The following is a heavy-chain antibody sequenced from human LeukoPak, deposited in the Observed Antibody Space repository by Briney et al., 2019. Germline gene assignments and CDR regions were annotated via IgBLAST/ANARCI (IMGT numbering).Heavy chain of an antibody. Sequence: PSETLSLTCAVSGRSISSGGYSRSWIRQPPGNGLEWLGYMYYSGSTYYNPSLKSRVTISVDTSKNQFSLKLSSVTAADTAVYYCARGDYYDSSGYFSCFDYWGQGTLVTVSS. D-gene: IGHD3-22*01. CDR3: ARGDYYDSSGYFSCFDY. CDR2: MYYSGST. V-gene: IGHV4-30-4*07. J-gene: IGHJ4*02. CDR1: GRSISSGGYS.